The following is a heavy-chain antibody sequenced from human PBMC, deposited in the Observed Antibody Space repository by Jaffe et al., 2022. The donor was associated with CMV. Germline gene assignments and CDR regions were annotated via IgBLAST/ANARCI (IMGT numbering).Heavy chain of an antibody. J-gene: IGHJ4*02. CDR1: GGSISSSNW. D-gene: IGHD3-22*01. V-gene: IGHV4-4*02. Sequence: QVQLQESGPGLVKPSGTLSLTCAVSGGSISSSNWWSWVRQPPGKGLEWIGEIYHSGSTNYNPSLKSRVTISVDKSKNQFSLKLSSVTAADTAVYYCARKPDYYDSSGYPYYFDYWGQGTLVTVSS. CDR3: ARKPDYYDSSGYPYYFDY. CDR2: IYHSGST.